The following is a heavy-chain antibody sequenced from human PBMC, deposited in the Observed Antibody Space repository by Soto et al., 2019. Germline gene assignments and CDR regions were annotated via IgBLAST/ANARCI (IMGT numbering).Heavy chain of an antibody. Sequence: PGGSLRLSCAASGFTFSNAWMNWVRQAPGKGLEWVGRIKSKTDGGTTDYAAPVKGRFTISRDDSKNTLYLQMNSLKTEDTAVYHCTTLSITIFGVVLMDVWGQGTTVTVSS. J-gene: IGHJ6*02. V-gene: IGHV3-15*07. CDR3: TTLSITIFGVVLMDV. D-gene: IGHD3-3*01. CDR2: IKSKTDGGTT. CDR1: GFTFSNAW.